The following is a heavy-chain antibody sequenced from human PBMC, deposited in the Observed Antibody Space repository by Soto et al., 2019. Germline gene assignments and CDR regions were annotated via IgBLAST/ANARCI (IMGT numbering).Heavy chain of an antibody. CDR3: ARYGSGSYYPTTFDY. J-gene: IGHJ4*02. V-gene: IGHV4-31*03. Sequence: QVQLQESGPGLVKPSQTLSLTCTVSGGSISSGGYYWSWIRQHPGKGLECIGYIYYSGSTYYNPSLKSRVTIPVDTSENQCSLKLSSVTAADTAVYYCARYGSGSYYPTTFDYWGQGTLVTVSS. CDR2: IYYSGST. CDR1: GGSISSGGYY. D-gene: IGHD3-10*01.